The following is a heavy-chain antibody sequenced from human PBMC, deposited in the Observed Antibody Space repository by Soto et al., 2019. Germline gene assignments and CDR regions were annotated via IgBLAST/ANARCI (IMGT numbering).Heavy chain of an antibody. CDR2: IYYSGST. J-gene: IGHJ3*02. V-gene: IGHV4-59*01. CDR3: ARIWFGTIAVAGAGDAFDI. CDR1: GGSISSYY. D-gene: IGHD6-19*01. Sequence: SETLSLTCTVSGGSISSYYWSWIRQPPGKGLEWIGYIYYSGSTNYNPSLKSRVTISVDTSKNQFSLKLSSVTAADTAVYYCARIWFGTIAVAGAGDAFDIWGQGTMVTVSS.